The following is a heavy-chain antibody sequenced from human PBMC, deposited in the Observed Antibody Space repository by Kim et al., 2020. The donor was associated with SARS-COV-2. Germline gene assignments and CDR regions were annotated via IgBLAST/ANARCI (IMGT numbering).Heavy chain of an antibody. V-gene: IGHV3-30-3*01. CDR3: ARDPSRLRGLTYSYYGMDV. CDR1: GFTFSSCA. J-gene: IGHJ6*02. Sequence: GGSLRLSCAASGFTFSSCAIHWVRQAPGKGLEWVAVISYDGSNKNYADSVKGRFTISRDNSKNTLYLQMNSLRAEDTALYYCARDPSRLRGLTYSYYGMDVWGQGTTVTVSS. D-gene: IGHD3-10*01. CDR2: ISYDGSNK.